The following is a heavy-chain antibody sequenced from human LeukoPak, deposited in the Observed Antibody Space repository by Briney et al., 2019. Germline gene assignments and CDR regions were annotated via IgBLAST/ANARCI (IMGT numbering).Heavy chain of an antibody. CDR2: IYYSGST. Sequence: SETLSLTCTVSGGPISSYYWSWIRQPPGKGLEWIGYIYYSGSTNYNPSLKSRVTISVDTSKNQFSLKLSSVTAADTAVYYCARDRVALDYWGQGTLVTVSS. CDR1: GGPISSYY. J-gene: IGHJ4*02. V-gene: IGHV4-59*01. D-gene: IGHD2-15*01. CDR3: ARDRVALDY.